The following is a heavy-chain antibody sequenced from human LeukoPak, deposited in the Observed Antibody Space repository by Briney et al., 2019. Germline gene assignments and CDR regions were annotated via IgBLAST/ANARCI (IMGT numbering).Heavy chain of an antibody. CDR1: GGSFSGYY. Sequence: SETLSLTCAVYGGSFSGYYWSWIRQPPGKGLEWIGEINHSGSTNYNPSLKSGVTISVDTSKNQCSLKLSSLTAADTAVYYCARGLRAPSYYYDSSGYYGGGYWGQGTLVTVSS. D-gene: IGHD3-22*01. V-gene: IGHV4-34*01. J-gene: IGHJ4*02. CDR3: ARGLRAPSYYYDSSGYYGGGY. CDR2: INHSGST.